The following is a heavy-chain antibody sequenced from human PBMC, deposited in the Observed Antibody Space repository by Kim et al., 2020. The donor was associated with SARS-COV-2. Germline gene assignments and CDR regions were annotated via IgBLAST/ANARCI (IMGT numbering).Heavy chain of an antibody. J-gene: IGHJ4*02. D-gene: IGHD3-22*01. V-gene: IGHV3-33*01. CDR1: GFTFSSYG. CDR2: IWYDGSNK. CDR3: ASVSNYYDSSADY. Sequence: GGSLRLSCAASGFTFSSYGMHWVRQAPGKGLEWVAVIWYDGSNKYYADSVKGRFTISRDNSKNTLYLQMNSLRAEDTAVYYCASVSNYYDSSADYWGQGTLVTVSS.